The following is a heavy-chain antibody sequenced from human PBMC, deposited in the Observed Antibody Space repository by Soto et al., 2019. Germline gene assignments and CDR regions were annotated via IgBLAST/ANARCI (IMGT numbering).Heavy chain of an antibody. CDR3: AKDRPVKARSGSLSS. V-gene: IGHV3-23*01. J-gene: IGHJ5*02. CDR1: GFTFDNYA. D-gene: IGHD1-26*01. Sequence: GGSLRLSCAASGFTFDNYAMNWVRQAPGTGLEWVAHISGSGGATKSADSVKGRFSISKDNSKSTLYLQMNSLRAEDTAMYYCAKDRPVKARSGSLSSWGQGTLVTVSS. CDR2: ISGSGGAT.